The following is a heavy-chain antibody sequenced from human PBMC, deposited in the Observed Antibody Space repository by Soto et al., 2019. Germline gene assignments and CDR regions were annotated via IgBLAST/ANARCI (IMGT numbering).Heavy chain of an antibody. Sequence: QMRLQESGSGLVKPSQTLSLTCAVSGGSISSGGYSWSWIRQPPGKGLEWIGYIYHSGSTYYNPSLKSRVTISVDRSKNQVSLNLSSVTAADTAVYYCARDSGNQLLFDFWGQGTLVTVSS. J-gene: IGHJ4*02. D-gene: IGHD2-21*01. CDR2: IYHSGST. CDR1: GGSISSGGYS. V-gene: IGHV4-30-2*01. CDR3: ARDSGNQLLFDF.